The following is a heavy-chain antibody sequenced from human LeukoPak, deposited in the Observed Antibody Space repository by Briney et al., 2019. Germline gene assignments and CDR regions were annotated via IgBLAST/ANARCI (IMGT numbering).Heavy chain of an antibody. Sequence: SETLSLTCTVSGGSISSYYWSWIRQPPGKGLEWIGEIYHSGSTKYNPSLKSRVTISVDKSKNQFSLKVNSVTAADTAVYYCARAGQGYCSSASCFLSLDYWGQGTLVTVSS. V-gene: IGHV4-59*12. CDR2: IYHSGST. J-gene: IGHJ4*02. D-gene: IGHD2-2*01. CDR1: GGSISSYY. CDR3: ARAGQGYCSSASCFLSLDY.